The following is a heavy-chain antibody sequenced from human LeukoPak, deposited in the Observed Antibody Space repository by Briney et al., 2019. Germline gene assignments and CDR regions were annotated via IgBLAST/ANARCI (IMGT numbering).Heavy chain of an antibody. J-gene: IGHJ4*02. D-gene: IGHD3-10*01. CDR2: IYTSGNT. CDR3: ARGPYSSGSYTFDY. Sequence: SETLSLTCTVSXDSISTFCWSWIRQPAGKGLEWIGRIYTSGNTNYNPSLKSRVTMSVDTSKNQFFLQLSSVTAADTAVYYCARGPYSSGSYTFDYWGQGTLVTVSS. CDR1: XDSISTFC. V-gene: IGHV4-4*07.